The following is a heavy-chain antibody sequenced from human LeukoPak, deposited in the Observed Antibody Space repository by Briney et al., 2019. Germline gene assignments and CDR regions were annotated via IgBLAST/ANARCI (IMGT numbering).Heavy chain of an antibody. CDR2: VDTSGST. D-gene: IGHD3-22*01. CDR1: GGSISSGSYY. CDR3: ARHALDSSGYWGDY. Sequence: SQTLSLTCTVSGGSISSGSYYWSWIRQPAGKGLEYIGRVDTSGSTNYNPSLKSRVTISVDTSKNQFSLKLSSVTAADTAVYYCARHALDSSGYWGDYWGQGTLVTVSS. J-gene: IGHJ4*02. V-gene: IGHV4-61*02.